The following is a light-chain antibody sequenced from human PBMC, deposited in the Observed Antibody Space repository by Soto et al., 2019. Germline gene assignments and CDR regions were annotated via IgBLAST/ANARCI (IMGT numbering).Light chain of an antibody. Sequence: QSALTQPPSASGSPGQSVTISCTGTSSDIGGYNSVSWYQQHPGKAPRLMIYEVNKRPSGVPDRFSGSKSGYTASLTVSGLQTEDEADYYCQSYDSSLNGYVFGTGTKLTVL. CDR1: SSDIGGYNS. CDR2: EVN. V-gene: IGLV2-8*01. CDR3: QSYDSSLNGYV. J-gene: IGLJ1*01.